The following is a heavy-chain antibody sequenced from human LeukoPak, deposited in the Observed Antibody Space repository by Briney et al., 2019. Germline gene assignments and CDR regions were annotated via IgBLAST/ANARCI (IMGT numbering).Heavy chain of an antibody. CDR1: VHMFTDYY. D-gene: IGHD6-19*01. J-gene: IGHJ4*02. CDR3: ARDSKVTGTAFDS. CDR2: MNVDSGGT. Sequence: ASVKVSCKASVHMFTDYYIHWVRPAPGQGFEWMGWMNVDSGGTKYAQKFQGRVTMTRDTSISTAFMDLTRLRSDDTAVYYCARDSKVTGTAFDSWGQGTLVTVSS. V-gene: IGHV1-2*02.